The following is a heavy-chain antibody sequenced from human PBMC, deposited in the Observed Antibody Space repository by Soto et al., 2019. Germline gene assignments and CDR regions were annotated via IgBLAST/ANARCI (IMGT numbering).Heavy chain of an antibody. CDR1: GYTFTSYD. Sequence: GASVKVSCKASGYTFTSYDINWVRQATGQGLEWMGWMNPSSANTRYAQRFQGRVTMTRDTSISAAYMELSSLRSEDTAVYYCAKDRSGYSRASLFDYWGQGTLVTVS. J-gene: IGHJ4*02. CDR2: MNPSSANT. V-gene: IGHV1-8*01. D-gene: IGHD3-3*01. CDR3: AKDRSGYSRASLFDY.